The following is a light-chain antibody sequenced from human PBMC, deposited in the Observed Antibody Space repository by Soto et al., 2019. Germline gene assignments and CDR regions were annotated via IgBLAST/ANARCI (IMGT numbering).Light chain of an antibody. J-gene: IGLJ3*02. V-gene: IGLV2-14*01. CDR2: EVS. CDR3: SSYTSSSTLV. CDR1: SSDVGGYNY. Sequence: QSVLTQPASVSGSPGQSITISCTGTSSDVGGYNYVSWYQHHPGKAPKLMIYEVSNRPSGVSNRFSGSKSVNTASLTISGLQDEDEADYYCSSYTSSSTLVFGGGTKLTVL.